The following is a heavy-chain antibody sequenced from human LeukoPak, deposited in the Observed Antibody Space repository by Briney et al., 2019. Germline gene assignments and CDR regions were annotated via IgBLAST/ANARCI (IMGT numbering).Heavy chain of an antibody. CDR3: ARRPVRYYYYYMDV. Sequence: PSETLSLTCAVYGGSFSGYYWSWIRQPPGKGLEWIGEINHSGSTNYNPSLKSRVTISVDTSKNQFSLKLSSVTAADTAVYYCARRPVRYYYYYMDVWGKGTTVTISS. CDR1: GGSFSGYY. J-gene: IGHJ6*03. D-gene: IGHD3-16*02. CDR2: INHSGST. V-gene: IGHV4-34*01.